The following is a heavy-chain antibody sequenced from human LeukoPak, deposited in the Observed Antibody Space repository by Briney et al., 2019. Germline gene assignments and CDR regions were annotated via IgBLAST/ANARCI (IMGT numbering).Heavy chain of an antibody. D-gene: IGHD3-3*01. CDR1: GGTFSSYA. Sequence: GASVKVSCKASGGTFSSYAISWVRQAPGQGLEWMGGIIPIFGTANYAQKFQGRVTITTDESTSTAYMELSSLRSEDTAVYYCARGVPATGTIFGVVPPAFDIWGQGTMVTVSS. CDR2: IIPIFGTA. V-gene: IGHV1-69*05. J-gene: IGHJ3*02. CDR3: ARGVPATGTIFGVVPPAFDI.